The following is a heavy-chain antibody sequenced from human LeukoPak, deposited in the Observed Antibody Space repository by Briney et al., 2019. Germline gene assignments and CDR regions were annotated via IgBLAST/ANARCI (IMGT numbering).Heavy chain of an antibody. D-gene: IGHD2-2*01. Sequence: GSLRLPCAASGFMFSNFDMSWVRQAPGKGLEWVSTIYYSGGNTYSADSVKGRFTISRDNAKNTLYLQMNSLRAEDTAVYYCAKDQGQAVVPRRFDNWGQGTLVTVSS. J-gene: IGHJ4*02. CDR1: GFMFSNFD. V-gene: IGHV3-23*01. CDR3: AKDQGQAVVPRRFDN. CDR2: IYYSGGNT.